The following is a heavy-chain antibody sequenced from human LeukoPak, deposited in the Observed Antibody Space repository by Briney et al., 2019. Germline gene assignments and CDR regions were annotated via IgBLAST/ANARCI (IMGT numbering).Heavy chain of an antibody. J-gene: IGHJ3*02. D-gene: IGHD3-10*01. Sequence: SVKVSCKASRDTFSRCAFSWVRQAPGQGLEWLGGIIPIDGTANFGQKFQGRVTITADASTSTAYMELSSLRSEHTAAYYCARDPGSPVRAFDIWGQGTMVTVSS. CDR2: IIPIDGTA. CDR1: RDTFSRCA. CDR3: ARDPGSPVRAFDI. V-gene: IGHV1-69*13.